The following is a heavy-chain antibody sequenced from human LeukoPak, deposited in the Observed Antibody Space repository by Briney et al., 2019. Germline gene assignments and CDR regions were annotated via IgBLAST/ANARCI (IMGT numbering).Heavy chain of an antibody. D-gene: IGHD1-20*01. J-gene: IGHJ3*02. CDR3: ARYNWNEVGAFDI. CDR1: GGSISSGSYY. Sequence: SETLSLTCTVSGGSISSGSYYWSWIRQPPGKGLEWIGEINHSGSTNYNPSLKSRVTISVDTSKNQFSLKLSSVTAADTAVYYCARYNWNEVGAFDIWGQGTMVTVSS. V-gene: IGHV4-39*07. CDR2: INHSGST.